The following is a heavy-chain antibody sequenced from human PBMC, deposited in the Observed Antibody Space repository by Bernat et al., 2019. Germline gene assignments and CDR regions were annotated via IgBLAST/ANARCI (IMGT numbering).Heavy chain of an antibody. V-gene: IGHV1-2*02. D-gene: IGHD6-19*01. CDR1: GYTFTGYY. CDR2: INPNSGGT. J-gene: IGHJ4*02. CDR3: ARGYSSGWYDEGLFGY. Sequence: QVQLVQSGAEVKKPGASVKVSCKASGYTFTGYYMHWVRQAPGQGLKWMGWINPNSGGTNYAQKFQGRVTMTRDTSISTAYMELSRLRSDDTAVYYCARGYSSGWYDEGLFGYWGQGTLVTVSS.